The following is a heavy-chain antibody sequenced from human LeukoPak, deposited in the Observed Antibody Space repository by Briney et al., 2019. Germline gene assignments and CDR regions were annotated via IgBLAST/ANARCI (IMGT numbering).Heavy chain of an antibody. J-gene: IGHJ6*02. D-gene: IGHD4-17*01. CDR3: ARHNYGDLVKHYYYYGMDV. Sequence: KSGESLKISCKGSGYRFTSYWIGWVRQMPGKGLEWMGIVYPDDSDTKYSPSFQGQVTISVDKSISTAYLQWSSLKASDTAMYYCARHNYGDLVKHYYYYGMDVWGQGTTVTVSS. CDR2: VYPDDSDT. V-gene: IGHV5-51*01. CDR1: GYRFTSYW.